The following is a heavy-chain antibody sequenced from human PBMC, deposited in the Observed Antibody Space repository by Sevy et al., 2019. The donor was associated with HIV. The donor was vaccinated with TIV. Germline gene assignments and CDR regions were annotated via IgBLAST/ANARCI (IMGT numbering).Heavy chain of an antibody. CDR2: IWYDGSNK. J-gene: IGHJ4*02. Sequence: GESLKISCAASGFTFSSYGMHWVRQAPGKGLEWVAVIWYDGSNKYYADSVKGRFTISRDNSKNTLYLQMNSLRAEDTAVYYCAREDGYQTDYWGQGTLVTVSS. CDR3: AREDGYQTDY. D-gene: IGHD5-12*01. V-gene: IGHV3-33*01. CDR1: GFTFSSYG.